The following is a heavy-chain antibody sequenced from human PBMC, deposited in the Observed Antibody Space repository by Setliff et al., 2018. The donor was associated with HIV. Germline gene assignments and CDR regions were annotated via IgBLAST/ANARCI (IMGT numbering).Heavy chain of an antibody. J-gene: IGHJ4*02. CDR3: ARGKGGLVGPAEFDY. CDR1: GDSLSSGDYY. V-gene: IGHV4-30-4*08. CDR2: VYHTGAT. D-gene: IGHD1-26*01. Sequence: PSETLSLTCTVSGDSLSSGDYYWSWIRQSPGRGLEWVGYVYHTGATYYNPSLRSRLTLSVDTSTNQFSLRLSSLTAADTAVYFCARGKGGLVGPAEFDYWGPGTLVTVSS.